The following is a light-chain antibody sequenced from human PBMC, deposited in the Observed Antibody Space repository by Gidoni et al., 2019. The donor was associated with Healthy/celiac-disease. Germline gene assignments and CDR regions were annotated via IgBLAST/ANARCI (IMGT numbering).Light chain of an antibody. CDR3: QQSYSTPGVT. V-gene: IGKV1-39*01. J-gene: IGKJ3*01. Sequence: DIQMTQSPSSLSASVGDRVTITCRASQRISSYLNWYQQKPGKAPKLLIYAASSLQSGVPSRFSGSGAGTDLTLTISSLQPEDFSTYYCQQSYSTPGVTFGPGTKVDIK. CDR2: AAS. CDR1: QRISSY.